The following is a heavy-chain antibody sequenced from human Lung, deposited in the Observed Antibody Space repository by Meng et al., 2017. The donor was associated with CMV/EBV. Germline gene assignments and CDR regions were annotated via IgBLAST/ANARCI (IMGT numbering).Heavy chain of an antibody. CDR1: GFTFSRYW. Sequence: GGSLRLXCAASGFTFSRYWMHWVRQTPEKGLVWVSRIKTDGTYSNYADYVKGRFTISRDNARNTLYLQMNSLRGEDTAVYFCVRDGDHWNFDYWGQGTRVTVSS. CDR3: VRDGDHWNFDY. V-gene: IGHV3-74*01. J-gene: IGHJ4*02. CDR2: IKTDGTYS. D-gene: IGHD1-1*01.